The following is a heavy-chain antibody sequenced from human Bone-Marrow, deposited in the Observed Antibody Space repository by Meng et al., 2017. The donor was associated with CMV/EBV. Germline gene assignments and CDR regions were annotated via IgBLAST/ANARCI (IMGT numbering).Heavy chain of an antibody. V-gene: IGHV4-39*07. CDR1: GGSISSSSYY. Sequence: SETLSLTCTVSGGSISSSSYYWGWIRQPPGKGLEWIGSIYYSGSTYYNPSLKSRVTISVDTSKNQFSLKLSSVTAADTAVYYCARQGTSYPRWFDPWGQGTLVTVSS. CDR2: IYYSGST. D-gene: IGHD2-2*01. CDR3: ARQGTSYPRWFDP. J-gene: IGHJ5*02.